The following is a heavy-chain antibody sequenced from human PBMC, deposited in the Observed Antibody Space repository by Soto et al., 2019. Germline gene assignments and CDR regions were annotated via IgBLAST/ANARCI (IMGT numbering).Heavy chain of an antibody. D-gene: IGHD2-15*01. J-gene: IGHJ4*02. CDR2: IYHSGST. CDR1: SGSISSDNW. CDR3: ATYPGGRMGYFPS. V-gene: IGHV4-4*02. Sequence: QVQLQESGPGLVKPSGTLSLTCAVSSGSISSDNWWSWVRQPPGKGLEWIGEIYHSGSTNYNPALKGGLTISVDKSKKQFSLKLRSVTAADPAVYYCATYPGGRMGYFPSWGKGSLVPFPS.